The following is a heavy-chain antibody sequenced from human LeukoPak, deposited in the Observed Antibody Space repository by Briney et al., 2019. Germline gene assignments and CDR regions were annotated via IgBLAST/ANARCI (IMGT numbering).Heavy chain of an antibody. J-gene: IGHJ3*02. V-gene: IGHV3-66*01. CDR3: AKNEGFVVAIATYDAFDI. CDR2: IYSGGTT. D-gene: IGHD2-21*01. Sequence: PGGSLRLSCAASGLIVSGDYITWVRQAPGKGLEWVSVIYSGGTTYYADSVRGRFTISRDNSKNIWYLQMNSLRAEDTAVYYCAKNEGFVVAIATYDAFDIWGQGTMVTVSS. CDR1: GLIVSGDY.